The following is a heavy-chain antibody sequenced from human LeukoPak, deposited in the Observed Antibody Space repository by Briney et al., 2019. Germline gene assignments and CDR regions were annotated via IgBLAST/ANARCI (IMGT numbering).Heavy chain of an antibody. Sequence: GGSLRLSCAASGFTLSNYGRHWVRQAPGKGLEWVAAIWHDGSRKYYAESVKGGFTISRDNARNTVYVQMDSLRAEETAVYYCARDEGDSSGYYPGLGGQGTLVTVSS. V-gene: IGHV3-33*01. J-gene: IGHJ1*01. CDR3: ARDEGDSSGYYPGL. D-gene: IGHD3-22*01. CDR2: IWHDGSRK. CDR1: GFTLSNYG.